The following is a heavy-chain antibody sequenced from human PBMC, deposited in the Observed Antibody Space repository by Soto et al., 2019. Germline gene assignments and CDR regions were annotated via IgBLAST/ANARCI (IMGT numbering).Heavy chain of an antibody. Sequence: QVQLVQSGAEVKKPGSSVKVSCKASGGTFSSYAISWVRQAPGQGLEWMGGIIPIFGTANYAQKFQGRVTITADKSTSTAYMELSSLRSEDTDVYYCARDSGDCSGGSCYYYGMDVWGQGTTVTVSS. V-gene: IGHV1-69*06. D-gene: IGHD2-15*01. CDR2: IIPIFGTA. CDR1: GGTFSSYA. J-gene: IGHJ6*02. CDR3: ARDSGDCSGGSCYYYGMDV.